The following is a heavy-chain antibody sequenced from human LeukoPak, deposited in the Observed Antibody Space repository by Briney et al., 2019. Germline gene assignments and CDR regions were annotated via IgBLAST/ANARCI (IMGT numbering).Heavy chain of an antibody. CDR1: GGSISSSSYY. J-gene: IGHJ4*02. Sequence: SETLSLTCTGSGGSISSSSYYWGWIRQPPGKGLEWIGSIYYSGSTYYNPSLKSRVTISVDTSKNQFSLKLSSVTAADTAVYYCASQGYSSGFDYWGQGTLVTVSS. D-gene: IGHD6-19*01. CDR2: IYYSGST. V-gene: IGHV4-39*01. CDR3: ASQGYSSGFDY.